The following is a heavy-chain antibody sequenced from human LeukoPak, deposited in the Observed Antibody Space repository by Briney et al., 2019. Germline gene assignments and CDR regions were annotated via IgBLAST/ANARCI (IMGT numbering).Heavy chain of an antibody. CDR2: ISGSGGGT. V-gene: IGHV3-23*01. CDR1: GFTFRSYA. J-gene: IGHJ4*02. CDR3: AALPLVTYSNQRFY. Sequence: PGGSLRLSCAASGFTFRSYAMYWVRQAPGKGLEWVSTISGSGGGTYYKDSVKGRFTISRDNSKNTLYLQMISLRAEDTAIYYCAALPLVTYSNQRFYWGQGTLVTVSS. D-gene: IGHD2-15*01.